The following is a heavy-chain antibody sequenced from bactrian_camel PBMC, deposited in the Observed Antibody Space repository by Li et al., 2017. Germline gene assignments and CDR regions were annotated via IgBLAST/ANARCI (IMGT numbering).Heavy chain of an antibody. CDR3: VGDTDVG. V-gene: IGHV3S1*01. J-gene: IGHJ4*01. CDR2: LSPSGDSP. CDR1: GFTFGRFW. Sequence: HVQLVESGGGLVQPGGSLRLSCGASGFTFGRFWMYWVRQTPGKGLEWVSSLSPSGDSPSYPDSVKGRFTVSRDNAKNTMYLQMNDLKSEDTAVYYCVGDTDVGWGQGTQVTVS. D-gene: IGHD5*01.